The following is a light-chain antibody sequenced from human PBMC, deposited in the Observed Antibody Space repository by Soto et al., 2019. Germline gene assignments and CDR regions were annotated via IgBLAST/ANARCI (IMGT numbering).Light chain of an antibody. CDR1: QGISSS. CDR3: QQLNNYPWT. CDR2: AAS. Sequence: IQLTQYPSSLSASVGDRVTITCRASQGISSSLAWYQQKPGKAPKLLIYAASTLQSGVPSRSSGSGSGTDFTLTISSLLPEDFATYYCQQLNNYPWTFGQGTKVDI. V-gene: IGKV1-9*01. J-gene: IGKJ1*01.